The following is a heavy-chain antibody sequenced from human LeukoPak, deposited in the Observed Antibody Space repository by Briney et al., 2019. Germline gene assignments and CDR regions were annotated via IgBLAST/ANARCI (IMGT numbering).Heavy chain of an antibody. CDR3: ARPRGNVEMATIPFDY. J-gene: IGHJ4*02. CDR1: GFCFSSYS. V-gene: IGHV3-21*01. CDR2: ISSSSIYI. D-gene: IGHD5-24*01. Sequence: GGSLRLSCAASGFCFSSYSMNWVRQAPGKGLEWVSSISSSSIYIYYADSLKGRFTISRGNARNSLYLQMNSLRAEDTAVYYCARPRGNVEMATIPFDYWGQGTVVTVSS.